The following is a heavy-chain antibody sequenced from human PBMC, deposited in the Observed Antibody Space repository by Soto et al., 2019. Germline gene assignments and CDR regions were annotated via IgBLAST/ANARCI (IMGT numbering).Heavy chain of an antibody. CDR3: ARDRIAARPGYYGMDV. CDR2: ISSSSSYI. J-gene: IGHJ6*02. Sequence: PGGSLRLSCAASGSTFSSYSMNWVRQAPGKGLEWVSSISSSSSYIYYADSVKGRFTISRDNAKNSLYLQMNSLRAEDTAVYYCARDRIAARPGYYGMDVWGQGTTVTVSS. D-gene: IGHD6-6*01. V-gene: IGHV3-21*01. CDR1: GSTFSSYS.